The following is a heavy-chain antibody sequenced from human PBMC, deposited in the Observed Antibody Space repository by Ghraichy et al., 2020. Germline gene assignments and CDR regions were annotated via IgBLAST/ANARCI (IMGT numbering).Heavy chain of an antibody. Sequence: SETLSLTCAVYGGSFSGYYWSWIRQPPGKGLEWIGEINHSGSTNYNPSLKSRVTISVDTSKNQFSLKLSSVTAADTAVYYCARRSRNCSSTSCYRINWFDPWGQGTLVTVSS. CDR1: GGSFSGYY. D-gene: IGHD2-2*01. V-gene: IGHV4-34*01. J-gene: IGHJ5*02. CDR2: INHSGST. CDR3: ARRSRNCSSTSCYRINWFDP.